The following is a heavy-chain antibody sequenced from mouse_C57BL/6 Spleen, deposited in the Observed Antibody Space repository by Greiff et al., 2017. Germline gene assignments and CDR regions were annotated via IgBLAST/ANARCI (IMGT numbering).Heavy chain of an antibody. D-gene: IGHD1-1*01. CDR1: GFTFSSYG. CDR2: ISSGGSYT. V-gene: IGHV5-6*01. CDR3: ARQGTTVVARSWFDY. Sequence: EVQVVESGGDLVKPGGSLKLSCAASGFTFSSYGMSWVRQTPDKRLEWVATISSGGSYTYYPDSVKGRFTISRDNAKNTLYLQMSSLKSEDTAMYYCARQGTTVVARSWFDYWGQGTTLTVSS. J-gene: IGHJ2*01.